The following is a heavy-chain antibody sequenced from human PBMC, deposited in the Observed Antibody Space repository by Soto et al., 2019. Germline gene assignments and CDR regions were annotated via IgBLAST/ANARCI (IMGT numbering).Heavy chain of an antibody. V-gene: IGHV4-34*01. D-gene: IGHD1-1*01. CDR1: GQSFSGHS. J-gene: IGHJ4*02. CDR3: ARGSGIVALPGELEDVKYDY. Sequence: QVQLQQWGAGLVKPSETLSLSCAVYGQSFSGHSWAWIRQPPGKGLEWIGEINESGSTYYNPSLNSRVIISTDTSKKQFSLELSSVSAADTAAYFCARGSGIVALPGELEDVKYDYWGQGTLVNVSS. CDR2: INESGST.